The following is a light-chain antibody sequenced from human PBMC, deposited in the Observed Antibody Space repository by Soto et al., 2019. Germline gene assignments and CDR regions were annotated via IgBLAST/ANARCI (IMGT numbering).Light chain of an antibody. V-gene: IGKV1-5*03. J-gene: IGKJ1*01. Sequence: DIQMIQSPSTLSASVGDRVTITCRASQSISSWLAWYQQKTGKAPKLLLYKASSLESGVPSRFSGRGSGTEFTLTSNSVQADDFATYYCLQDNIYWTFGQGTKVEIK. CDR3: LQDNIYWT. CDR1: QSISSW. CDR2: KAS.